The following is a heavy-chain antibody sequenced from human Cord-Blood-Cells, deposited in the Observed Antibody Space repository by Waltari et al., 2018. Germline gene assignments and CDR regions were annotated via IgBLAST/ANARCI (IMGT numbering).Heavy chain of an antibody. J-gene: IGHJ6*02. V-gene: IGHV3-15*01. CDR3: TTDNWNYYYYGMDV. CDR2: IKSKTDGGTT. D-gene: IGHD1-20*01. Sequence: EVQLVESGGGLVKPGGSLRLSCAASGFTFSNAWMSWVRQAPGKGLEWVGRIKSKTDGGTTDYAAPVKGRFTISRDYSKNTLYLQMNSLKTEDTAVYYCTTDNWNYYYYGMDVWGQGTTVTVSS. CDR1: GFTFSNAW.